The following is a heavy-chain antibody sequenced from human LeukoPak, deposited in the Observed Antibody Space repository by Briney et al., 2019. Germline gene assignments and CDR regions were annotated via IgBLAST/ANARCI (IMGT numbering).Heavy chain of an antibody. CDR3: AKGRYPGSGSYLNSHDD. CDR2: ISGNGDRT. CDR1: GFTFSNYV. J-gene: IGHJ4*02. Sequence: GGSLRLSCTASGFTFSNYVMSWVRQAPGKGLEWVSLISGNGDRTYYADYVKGGFTVSRDNSRNTLFLQMYNLGVEDTAVYSCAKGRYPGSGSYLNSHDDWGQGTLVTVSS. V-gene: IGHV3-23*01. D-gene: IGHD3-10*01.